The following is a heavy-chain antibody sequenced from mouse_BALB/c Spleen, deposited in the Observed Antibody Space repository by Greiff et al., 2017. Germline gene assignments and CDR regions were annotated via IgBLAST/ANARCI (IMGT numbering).Heavy chain of an antibody. Sequence: EVQLQESGPGLVKPSQSLSLTCTVTGYSITSDYAWNWIRQFPGNKLEWMGYISYSGSTSYNPSLKSRISITRDTSKNQFFLQLNSVTTEDTATYYCAGMITSFAYWGQGTLVTVSA. V-gene: IGHV3-2*02. CDR3: AGMITSFAY. J-gene: IGHJ3*01. D-gene: IGHD2-4*01. CDR2: ISYSGST. CDR1: GYSITSDYA.